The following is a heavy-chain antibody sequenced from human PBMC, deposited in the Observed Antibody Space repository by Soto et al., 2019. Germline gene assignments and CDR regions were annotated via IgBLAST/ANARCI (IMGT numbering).Heavy chain of an antibody. D-gene: IGHD2-2*01. J-gene: IGHJ5*02. V-gene: IGHV3-15*01. CDR1: ESTFINAW. Sequence: EVQLLGPGGGLVKPGDSFRPSCAALESTFINAWRNGARQGPGKGLEWFGRIKSNAYGATTDYAAPVKGRFTISRDDSRDTLYLQMNSLKTEDTAVYYCTTTLGYCSTSCPWGQGSLVTVSS. CDR3: TTTLGYCSTSCP. CDR2: IKSNAYGATT.